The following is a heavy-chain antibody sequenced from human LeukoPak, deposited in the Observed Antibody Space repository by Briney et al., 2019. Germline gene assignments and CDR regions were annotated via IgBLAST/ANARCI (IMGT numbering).Heavy chain of an antibody. CDR2: ISAYNGNT. CDR3: ARVYDSSGHYPIDY. V-gene: IGHV1-18*01. Sequence: VSVKVSCKASGYTFTSYGISWVRQAPGQGLEWMGWISAYNGNTNYARKFQGRVTITRNTSISTAYMELSSLRSEDTAVYYCARVYDSSGHYPIDYWGQGTLVTVSS. J-gene: IGHJ4*02. D-gene: IGHD3-22*01. CDR1: GYTFTSYG.